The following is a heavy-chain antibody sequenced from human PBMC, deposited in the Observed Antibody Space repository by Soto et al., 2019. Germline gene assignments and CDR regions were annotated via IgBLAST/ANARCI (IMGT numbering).Heavy chain of an antibody. D-gene: IGHD1-7*01. Sequence: KPSETLSLTCSVSGASVTTDSFFWSWVRQHPGKGLEWIGYISHTGSAFYNPSLKNRVSISIDTSTDKFSLRLSSLTAADTAVYYCARWELRDFDSWGPGNLVTVSS. CDR1: GASVTTDSFF. CDR2: ISHTGSA. CDR3: ARWELRDFDS. V-gene: IGHV4-31*02. J-gene: IGHJ4*01.